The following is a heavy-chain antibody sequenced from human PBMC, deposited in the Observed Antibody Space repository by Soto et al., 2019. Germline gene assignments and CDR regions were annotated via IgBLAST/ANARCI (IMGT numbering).Heavy chain of an antibody. D-gene: IGHD6-19*01. Sequence: SETLSLTCTVSGGSISSSSYYWGWIRQPPGKGLEWIGSIYYSGSTYYNPSLKSRVTISVDTSKNQFSLKLSSVTAADTAVYYCARHKGYSSGWWTGAFDIWGQGTMVTVSS. CDR3: ARHKGYSSGWWTGAFDI. CDR2: IYYSGST. V-gene: IGHV4-39*01. J-gene: IGHJ3*02. CDR1: GGSISSSSYY.